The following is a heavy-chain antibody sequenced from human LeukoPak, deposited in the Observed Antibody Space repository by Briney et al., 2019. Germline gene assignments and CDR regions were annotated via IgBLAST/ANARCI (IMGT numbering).Heavy chain of an antibody. Sequence: GGSLRLSCAASGFTINTFTLTWVRQAPGKGLEWVSSISSRSNYIYYADSVKGRFTISRDNAKNSLFLQMNSLRAEDTAVYYCARVGQPLGAIDIWGQGTKVTVSS. V-gene: IGHV3-21*01. CDR3: ARVGQPLGAIDI. CDR2: ISSRSNYI. J-gene: IGHJ3*02. CDR1: GFTINTFT. D-gene: IGHD6-13*01.